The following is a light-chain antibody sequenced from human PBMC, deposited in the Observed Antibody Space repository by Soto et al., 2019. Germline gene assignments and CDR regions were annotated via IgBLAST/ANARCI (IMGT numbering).Light chain of an antibody. CDR3: QQRSNWPRVT. J-gene: IGKJ3*01. CDR1: QSVSSY. V-gene: IGKV3-11*01. Sequence: EIVLTQSPATLSLSPGERATLSCRASQSVSSYLAWYQQKPGQAPRLLISDASNRATGIPARFSGSGSGTDFNLTISSLEPEDFAVYYCQQRSNWPRVTFGPGTKVDIK. CDR2: DAS.